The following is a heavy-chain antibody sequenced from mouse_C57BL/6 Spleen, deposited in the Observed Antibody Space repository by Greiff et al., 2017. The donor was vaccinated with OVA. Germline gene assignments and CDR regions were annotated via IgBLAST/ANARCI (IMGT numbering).Heavy chain of an antibody. V-gene: IGHV1-80*01. CDR2: IYPGDGDT. D-gene: IGHD1-1*01. CDR1: GYAFSSYW. CDR3: ARGGLLPYFDY. Sequence: VQLQQSGAELVKPGASVKISCKASGYAFSSYWMNWVKQRPGKGLEWIGQIYPGDGDTNYNGKFKGKATLTADKSSSTAYMQLSSLTSEDSAVYFCARGGLLPYFDYWGQGTTLTVSS. J-gene: IGHJ2*01.